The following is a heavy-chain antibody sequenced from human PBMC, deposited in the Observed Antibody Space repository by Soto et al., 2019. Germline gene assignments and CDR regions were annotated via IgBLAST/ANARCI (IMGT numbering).Heavy chain of an antibody. CDR2: ISYDGSNK. CDR1: GFSFSSYG. D-gene: IGHD2-8*01. Sequence: PGVSLRLSCAASGFSFSSYGMHWVRQAPGKGLEWVTVISYDGSNKYYADSVKGRFTISRDNSKNTLYLQMNSLRAEDTAVYYCEKGTWSPYYYYYGIDVWGQGPTVTVS. CDR3: EKGTWSPYYYYYGIDV. V-gene: IGHV3-30*18. J-gene: IGHJ6*02.